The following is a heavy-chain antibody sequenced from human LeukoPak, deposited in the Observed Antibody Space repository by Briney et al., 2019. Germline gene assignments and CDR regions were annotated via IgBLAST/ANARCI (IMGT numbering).Heavy chain of an antibody. CDR3: AKLNYENTNHYSNYFDY. CDR1: GFTFSSYG. J-gene: IGHJ4*02. D-gene: IGHD2-8*01. CDR2: IRGSGVRT. V-gene: IGHV3-23*01. Sequence: PGGSLRLSCAASGFTFSSYGMSWVRQAPGKGLEWVAAIRGSGVRTDYADSVKGRFTISRDNSKNTLYLQMNSLRAEDTAVYYCAKLNYENTNHYSNYFDYWGQGTLVTVSS.